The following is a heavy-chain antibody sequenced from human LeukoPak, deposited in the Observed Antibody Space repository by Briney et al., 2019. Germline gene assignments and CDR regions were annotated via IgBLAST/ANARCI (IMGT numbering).Heavy chain of an antibody. J-gene: IGHJ6*03. CDR1: GFTFSRYW. CDR2: INSDGRST. Sequence: GGSLRLSCVASGFTFSRYWMRWVRQAPGKGLVWVSRINSDGRSTNYADSVKGRFSISRDNAENTLYLQMNSLRVEDTALYYCAKYPGGFTGIVNYYHMDVWGKGTTVSVSS. CDR3: AKYPGGFTGIVNYYHMDV. V-gene: IGHV3-74*01. D-gene: IGHD1-26*01.